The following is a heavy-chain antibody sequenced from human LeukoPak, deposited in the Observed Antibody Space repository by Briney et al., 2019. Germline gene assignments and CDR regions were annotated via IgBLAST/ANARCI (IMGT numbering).Heavy chain of an antibody. CDR1: GYTFTGYY. D-gene: IGHD3-3*01. J-gene: IGHJ6*02. CDR2: INPNSGGT. CDR3: AREGYDFWSGTPSYYGMDV. Sequence: ASVKVSCKASGYTFTGYYMHWVRQAPGQGLEWMGRINPNSGGTNYAQKFQGRVTMTRDTSISTAYMELSRLRSDDTAVYYCAREGYDFWSGTPSYYGMDVWGQGTTVTVSS. V-gene: IGHV1-2*06.